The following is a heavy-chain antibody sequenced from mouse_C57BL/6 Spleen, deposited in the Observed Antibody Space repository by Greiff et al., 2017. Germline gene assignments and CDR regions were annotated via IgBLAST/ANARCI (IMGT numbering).Heavy chain of an antibody. J-gene: IGHJ3*01. CDR2: IHPSDSDT. CDR3: ATSYDGYSFAY. D-gene: IGHD2-3*01. CDR1: GYTFTSYW. Sequence: QVQLQQPGAELVKPGASVKVSCKASGYTFTSYWMHWVKQRPGQGLEWIGRIHPSDSDTNYNQKFKGKATLTVDKSSSTAYMQLSSLTSEDSAVSYCATSYDGYSFAYWGQGTLVTVSA. V-gene: IGHV1-74*01.